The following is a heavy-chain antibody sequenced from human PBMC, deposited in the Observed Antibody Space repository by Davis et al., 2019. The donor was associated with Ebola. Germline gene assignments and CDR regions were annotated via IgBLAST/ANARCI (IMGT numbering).Heavy chain of an antibody. CDR3: ARDRRIEVYYDILTGYYRGGSFDY. D-gene: IGHD3-9*01. Sequence: AASVKVSCKASGYTFTGYYMHWVRQAPGQGLEWMGRINPNSGGTNYAQKLQGRVTMTTDTSTSTAYMELRSLRSDDTAVYYCARDRRIEVYYDILTGYYRGGSFDYWGQGTLVTVSS. V-gene: IGHV1-2*06. J-gene: IGHJ4*02. CDR2: INPNSGGT. CDR1: GYTFTGYY.